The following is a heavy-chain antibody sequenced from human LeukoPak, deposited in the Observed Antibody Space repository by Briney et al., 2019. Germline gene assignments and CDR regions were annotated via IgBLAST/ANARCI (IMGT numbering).Heavy chain of an antibody. Sequence: SVKVSCKASGGTFSSYAISWVRQAPGQGLEWMGGIIPIFGTANYAQKFQGRVTITTDESTSTAYMELSSLRSEDTAVYYCARAGGYCSSTSCYWGSLYYYYMDVWGKGTTVTVSS. CDR2: IIPIFGTA. D-gene: IGHD2-2*01. V-gene: IGHV1-69*05. CDR3: ARAGGYCSSTSCYWGSLYYYYMDV. CDR1: GGTFSSYA. J-gene: IGHJ6*03.